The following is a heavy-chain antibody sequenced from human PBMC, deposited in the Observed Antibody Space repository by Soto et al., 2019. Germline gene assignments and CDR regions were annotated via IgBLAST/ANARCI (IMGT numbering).Heavy chain of an antibody. CDR1: GFTFSSYS. CDR3: ARDKLPLIWFGGAFDI. D-gene: IGHD3-10*01. CDR2: ISSSSNYI. Sequence: EVQLVESGGGLVKPGGSLRLSCAASGFTFSSYSMNWVRQAPGKGLEWVSSISSSSNYIYYADSVKGRFTISRDNAKTYLDLQMNSLRAEDTAVYYCARDKLPLIWFGGAFDIWGQGTMVTVSS. J-gene: IGHJ3*02. V-gene: IGHV3-21*01.